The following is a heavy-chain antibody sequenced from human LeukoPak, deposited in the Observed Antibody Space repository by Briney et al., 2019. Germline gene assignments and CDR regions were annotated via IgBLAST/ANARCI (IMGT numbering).Heavy chain of an antibody. J-gene: IGHJ5*02. CDR1: GGTFSSYA. D-gene: IGHD3-22*01. CDR2: IIPILGIA. V-gene: IGHV1-69*04. Sequence: SVKVSCKASGGTFSSYAISWVRQAPGQGLEWMGRIIPILGIANYAQKFQGRVTITADKSTSTAYTELSSLRSEDTAVYYCARDLGYYYDSSGTGGWFDPWGQGTLVTVSS. CDR3: ARDLGYYYDSSGTGGWFDP.